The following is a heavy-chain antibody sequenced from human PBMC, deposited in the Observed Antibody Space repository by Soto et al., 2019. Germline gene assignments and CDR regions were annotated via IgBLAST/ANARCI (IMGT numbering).Heavy chain of an antibody. Sequence: GGSLSVWWGAAGGTFGGYGGHWVSPATGKGLEWVSAIGTAGDTYYPGSVKGRFTISRENAKNSLYLQMNSLRAGDTAVYYCARGSRGSIHYDSSGFDYWGQGTLVTVSS. V-gene: IGHV3-13*04. J-gene: IGHJ4*02. CDR1: GGTFGGYG. CDR2: IGTAGDT. D-gene: IGHD3-22*01. CDR3: ARGSRGSIHYDSSGFDY.